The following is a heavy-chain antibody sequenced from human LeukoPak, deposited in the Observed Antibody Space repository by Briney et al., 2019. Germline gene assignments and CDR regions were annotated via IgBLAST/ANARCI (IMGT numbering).Heavy chain of an antibody. CDR1: GFTFSSYS. V-gene: IGHV3-21*04. CDR2: ISSSSSYI. CDR3: AKGLYCSSTSCYRGRTPFDY. J-gene: IGHJ4*02. Sequence: GGSLRLSCAASGFTFSSYSMNWVRQAPGKGLEWVSSISSSSSYIYYADSVKGRFTISRDNAKNSLYLQMNSLRAEDTAVYYCAKGLYCSSTSCYRGRTPFDYWGQGTLVTVSS. D-gene: IGHD2-2*01.